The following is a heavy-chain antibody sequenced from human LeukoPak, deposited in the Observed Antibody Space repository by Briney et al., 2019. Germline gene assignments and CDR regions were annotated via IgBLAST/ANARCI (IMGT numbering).Heavy chain of an antibody. CDR1: GYTFTSYY. CDR2: IIPVFGTA. Sequence: SVKVSCKASGYTFTSYYMHWVRQAPGQGLEWMGGIIPVFGTANYAQKFQGRVTITADESTSTAYMELSSLRSEDTAVYYCARDEGSSIAALWGQGTLVTVSS. CDR3: ARDEGSSIAAL. V-gene: IGHV1-69*13. J-gene: IGHJ4*02. D-gene: IGHD6-6*01.